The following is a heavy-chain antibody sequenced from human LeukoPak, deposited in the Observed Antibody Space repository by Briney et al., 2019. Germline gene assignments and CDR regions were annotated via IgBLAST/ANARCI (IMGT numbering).Heavy chain of an antibody. Sequence: SVKVSCKASEGTFSNSAISWVRQAPGQGLEWMGGIIPILGTSTYAQKFQGRVTITADKSTSTAYMELSSLRSEDTAVYYCAREGGEENGDYHNWFDPWGQGTLVTVSS. CDR3: AREGGEENGDYHNWFDP. CDR2: IIPILGTS. V-gene: IGHV1-69*06. J-gene: IGHJ5*02. CDR1: EGTFSNSA. D-gene: IGHD4-17*01.